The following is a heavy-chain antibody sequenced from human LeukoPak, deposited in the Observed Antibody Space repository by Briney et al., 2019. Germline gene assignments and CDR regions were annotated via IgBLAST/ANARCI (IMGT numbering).Heavy chain of an antibody. Sequence: GGSLRLSCEASGFTFNSYSFNWVRQAPGKGLEWISYISSSSSTIYYADSVKGRFTISRDNAKNSLYLQMNSLRAEDTAVYYCARAGVMYCSGGSCYPPSDAFDIWGQGTMVTVSS. D-gene: IGHD2-15*01. CDR3: ARAGVMYCSGGSCYPPSDAFDI. V-gene: IGHV3-48*04. CDR2: ISSSSSTI. CDR1: GFTFNSYS. J-gene: IGHJ3*02.